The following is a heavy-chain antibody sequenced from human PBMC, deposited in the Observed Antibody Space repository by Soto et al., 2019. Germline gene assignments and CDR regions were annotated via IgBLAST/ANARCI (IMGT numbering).Heavy chain of an antibody. J-gene: IGHJ6*02. CDR3: KRVQSYSSSWYRDYYYGMAV. CDR1: GGSISSYY. V-gene: IGHV4-59*01. Sequence: NPSETLSLTCTVSGGSISSYYWSWIRHPPGKGLEWIGYIYYSGSTNYNPSLKSRVTISVDTSKNQFSLTLSSVTAADTAVYYCKRVQSYSSSWYRDYYYGMAVWGQGTKVTVSS. CDR2: IYYSGST. D-gene: IGHD6-13*01.